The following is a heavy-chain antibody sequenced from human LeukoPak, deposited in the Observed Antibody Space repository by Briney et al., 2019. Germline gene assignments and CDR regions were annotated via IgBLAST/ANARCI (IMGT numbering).Heavy chain of an antibody. CDR1: GFTFSDYY. CDR2: ISSSSSYT. V-gene: IGHV3-11*06. J-gene: IGHJ4*02. D-gene: IGHD3-22*01. CDR3: ARDLREFDSSGYYLDY. Sequence: GGSLRLSCAGSGFTFSDYYMSWIRQAPGKGLEWVSYISSSSSYTNYADSVKGRFTISRDNAKNSLYLQMNSLRAEDTAVYYCARDLREFDSSGYYLDYWGQGTLVTVSS.